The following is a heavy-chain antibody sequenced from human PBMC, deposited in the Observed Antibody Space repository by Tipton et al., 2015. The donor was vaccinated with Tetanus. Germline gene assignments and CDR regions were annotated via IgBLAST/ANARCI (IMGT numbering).Heavy chain of an antibody. Sequence: SLRLSCAASGFTFTSYAMGWVRQAPGKGLEWVSTVSGGGDSTYYADSVKGRFTISRDNSKNTLYLQGDSLRAGDTAVYYCAKYRGDSRFLAIYYYYGMDGWGQGTSVTVSS. J-gene: IGHJ6*02. D-gene: IGHD3-22*01. V-gene: IGHV3-23*01. CDR2: VSGGGDST. CDR3: AKYRGDSRFLAIYYYYGMDG. CDR1: GFTFTSYA.